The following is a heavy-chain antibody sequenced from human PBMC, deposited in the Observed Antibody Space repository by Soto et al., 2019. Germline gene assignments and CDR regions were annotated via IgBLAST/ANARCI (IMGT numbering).Heavy chain of an antibody. CDR3: AHRRIGVSQWNYGDFDY. J-gene: IGHJ4*02. D-gene: IGHD3-3*01. V-gene: IGHV2-5*02. CDR1: GFSLSTSGVG. CDR2: IYWDDDK. Sequence: QITLKESGPTLVKPTQTLTLTCTFSGFSLSTSGVGVGWIRQPPGKALEGLGIIYWDDDKRYSPSLRSRLTISKDTSKNQVVLIMTNVDPEDTATYFCAHRRIGVSQWNYGDFDYWGQGILVTVSS.